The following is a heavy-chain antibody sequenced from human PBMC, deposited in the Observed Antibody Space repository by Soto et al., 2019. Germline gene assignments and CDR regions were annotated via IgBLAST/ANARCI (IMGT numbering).Heavy chain of an antibody. J-gene: IGHJ4*02. Sequence: EVQLLESGGGLVQPGASLRLSCAASGFTFSNFAMSWVRQAPGKGLEWVSTVSGRGGPTYYTDSVKGRFTSSRDNSKGMLYLEMSSLRAEDSAIYYVATGGLPWGQGTLVNVSS. CDR1: GFTFSNFA. CDR3: ATGGLP. V-gene: IGHV3-23*01. CDR2: VSGRGGPT.